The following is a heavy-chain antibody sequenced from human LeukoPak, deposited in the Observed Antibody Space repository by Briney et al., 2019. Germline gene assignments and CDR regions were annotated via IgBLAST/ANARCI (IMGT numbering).Heavy chain of an antibody. D-gene: IGHD2-21*02. CDR1: GGSISSSSYY. J-gene: IGHJ3*02. V-gene: IGHV4-39*01. CDR2: VYYSGST. CDR3: ARGPVTSPPDAFDI. Sequence: SETLSLTCTVSGGSISSSSYYWGWIRQPPGKGLEWIGSVYYSGSTYYNPSLKSRVTISVDTSKNQFSLKLSSVTAADTAVYYCARGPVTSPPDAFDIWGQGTMVTVSS.